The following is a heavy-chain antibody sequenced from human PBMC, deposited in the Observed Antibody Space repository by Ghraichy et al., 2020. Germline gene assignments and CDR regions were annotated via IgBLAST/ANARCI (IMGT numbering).Heavy chain of an antibody. J-gene: IGHJ6*02. D-gene: IGHD2-21*01. CDR1: GFTFSSYG. CDR3: AKGQDSHIVRVLIVYYGMDV. Sequence: GGSLRLSCAASGFTFSSYGMHWVRQAPGKGLEWVAVISYDGSNKYYADSVKGRFTISRDNSKNTLYLQMNSLRAEDTAVYYCAKGQDSHIVRVLIVYYGMDVWGQGTTVTVSS. CDR2: ISYDGSNK. V-gene: IGHV3-30*18.